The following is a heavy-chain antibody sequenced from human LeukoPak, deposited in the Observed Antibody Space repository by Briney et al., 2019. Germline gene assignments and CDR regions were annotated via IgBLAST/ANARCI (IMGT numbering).Heavy chain of an antibody. CDR3: ARDLSAAYDF. CDR1: GFPFSSYG. V-gene: IGHV3-33*01. Sequence: GGSLRLSCAASGFPFSSYGMHWVRQAPGKGLEWVARLVYDERNDYANSVKGRFTISRDNSKNTLYLQMDNLRVDDTAVYYCARDLSAAYDFWGQGVLVTVSS. CDR2: LVYDERN. D-gene: IGHD2-21*01. J-gene: IGHJ4*02.